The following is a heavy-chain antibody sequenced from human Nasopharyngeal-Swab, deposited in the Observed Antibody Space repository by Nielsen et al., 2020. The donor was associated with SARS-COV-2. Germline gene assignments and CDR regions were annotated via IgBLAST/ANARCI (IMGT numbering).Heavy chain of an antibody. CDR3: ARTGGGGNYFYGMDV. J-gene: IGHJ6*02. CDR1: GYTFTNYY. Sequence: ASVTVSCKASGYTFTNYYIHWVRQAPGQGLEWMGWINTNTGGTNSAQKFQDRVTMTRDTSISTAFMNLSRLTSDDTAIDYCARTGGGGNYFYGMDVWGQGTTVTVSS. D-gene: IGHD3-16*01. CDR2: INTNTGGT. V-gene: IGHV1-2*02.